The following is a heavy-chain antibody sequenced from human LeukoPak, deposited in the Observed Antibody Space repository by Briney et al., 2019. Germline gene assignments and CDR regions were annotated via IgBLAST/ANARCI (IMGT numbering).Heavy chain of an antibody. D-gene: IGHD3-16*02. Sequence: GGSLRLSCAASGFTFSSYWMHWVRQPPGKGLVWVSRITSDGSGIGYADSVKGRFSTSRDNAKNTLYLQMNSLRAEDTVVYYCAKSLVLRKSRGYWGQGTLVTVSS. V-gene: IGHV3-74*01. J-gene: IGHJ4*02. CDR1: GFTFSSYW. CDR2: ITSDGSGI. CDR3: AKSLVLRKSRGY.